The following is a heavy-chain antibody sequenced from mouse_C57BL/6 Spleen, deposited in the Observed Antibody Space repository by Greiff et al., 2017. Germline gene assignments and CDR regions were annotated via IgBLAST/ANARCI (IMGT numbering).Heavy chain of an antibody. J-gene: IGHJ2*01. Sequence: EVKLQESGPGLVKPSQSLSLTCSVTGYSITSGYYWNWIRQFPGNKLEWMGYISYDGSNNYNPSLKNRISITRDTSKNQFFLKLNSVTTEDTATYYCARGQIYLDYWGQGTTLTVSS. D-gene: IGHD1-1*01. CDR1: GYSITSGYY. CDR2: ISYDGSN. V-gene: IGHV3-6*01. CDR3: ARGQIYLDY.